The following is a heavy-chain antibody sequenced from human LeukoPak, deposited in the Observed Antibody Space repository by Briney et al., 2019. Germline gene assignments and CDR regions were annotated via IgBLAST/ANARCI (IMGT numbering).Heavy chain of an antibody. CDR3: ARDLVYDSSGNHYGMDV. J-gene: IGHJ6*02. CDR1: GVTFSSYA. D-gene: IGHD3-22*01. CDR2: MSYDGSNK. V-gene: IGHV3-30*04. Sequence: GGSLRLSCAAYGVTFSSYAMHWVRQAPGKGLEWVAVMSYDGSNKYYADSVKGRFTISRDNSKNTLYLRMNSLRAEDTAVYYCARDLVYDSSGNHYGMDVWGQGTTVTVSS.